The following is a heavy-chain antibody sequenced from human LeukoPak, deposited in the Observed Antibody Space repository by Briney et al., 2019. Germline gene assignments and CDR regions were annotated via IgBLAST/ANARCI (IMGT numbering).Heavy chain of an antibody. CDR1: GFTFSSYE. CDR3: AIIVVPPFDY. Sequence: GGSLRLSCAASGFTFSSYEMNWVRQAPGKGLEWVSYISSSGSTIYYADSVKGRFTISRDNTKNSLYLQMNSLRAEDTAVYYCAIIVVPPFDYWGQGTLVNVSS. CDR2: ISSSGSTI. D-gene: IGHD2-2*01. V-gene: IGHV3-48*03. J-gene: IGHJ4*02.